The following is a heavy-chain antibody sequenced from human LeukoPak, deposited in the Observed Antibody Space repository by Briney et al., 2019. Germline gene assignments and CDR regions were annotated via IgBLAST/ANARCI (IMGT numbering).Heavy chain of an antibody. CDR3: ARTELRPTGTTRYYYYYGMDV. J-gene: IGHJ6*02. CDR2: IYYSGST. V-gene: IGHV4-30-4*01. Sequence: PSQTLSLTCTVSGGSISSGDYYWSWIRQPPGKGPEWIGYIYYSGSTYYNPSLKSRVTISVDTSKNQFSLKLSSVTAADTAVYYCARTELRPTGTTRYYYYYGMDVWGQGTTVTVSS. CDR1: GGSISSGDYY. D-gene: IGHD1-7*01.